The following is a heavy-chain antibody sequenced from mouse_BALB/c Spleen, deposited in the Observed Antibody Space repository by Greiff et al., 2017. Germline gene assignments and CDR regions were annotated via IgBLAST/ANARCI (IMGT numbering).Heavy chain of an antibody. CDR3: ARSGYYGSSWYFDV. CDR2: IDPFNGGT. Sequence: EVQLQQSGPELMKPGASVKISCKASGYSFTSYYMHWVKQSHGKSLEWIGYIDPFNGGTSYNQKFKGKATLTADKSSSTAYMQLSSLTSENSAVYFCARSGYYGSSWYFDVWGAGTTVTVSS. CDR1: GYSFTSYY. D-gene: IGHD1-1*01. V-gene: IGHV1-31*01. J-gene: IGHJ1*01.